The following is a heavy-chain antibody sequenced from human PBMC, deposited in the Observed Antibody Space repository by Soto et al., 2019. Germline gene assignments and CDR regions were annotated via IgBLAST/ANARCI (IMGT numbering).Heavy chain of an antibody. Sequence: SETLSLTCTVSGGSISSYYWSWIRQPPGKGLEWIGYIYYSGSTNYNPSLKSRVTISVDTSKNQFSLKLSSVTAADTAVYYCASKPITMVRGVPAYYFDYWGQGTLVTVSS. J-gene: IGHJ4*02. CDR2: IYYSGST. CDR3: ASKPITMVRGVPAYYFDY. CDR1: GGSISSYY. D-gene: IGHD3-10*01. V-gene: IGHV4-59*12.